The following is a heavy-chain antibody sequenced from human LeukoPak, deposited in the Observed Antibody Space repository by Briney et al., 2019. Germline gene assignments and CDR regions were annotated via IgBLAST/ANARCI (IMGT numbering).Heavy chain of an antibody. J-gene: IGHJ4*02. CDR1: GYTFTSYA. CDR2: INAGNGNT. CDR3: ARAYGDDSFDY. Sequence: ASVKVSCKASGYTFTSYAMNWVRQAPGQRLEWMGWINAGNGNTKYSQKFQGRVTITRDTSASTAYMELSSLRSEDTAVYYRARAYGDDSFDYWGQGTLVTVSS. D-gene: IGHD4-17*01. V-gene: IGHV1-3*01.